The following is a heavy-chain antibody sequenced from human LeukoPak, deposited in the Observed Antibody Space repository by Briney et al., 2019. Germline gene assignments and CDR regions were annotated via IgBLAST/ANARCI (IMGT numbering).Heavy chain of an antibody. D-gene: IGHD2-2*01. CDR3: ARFLVVPADDDY. Sequence: GGSLRLSCAASGFTFSSYSMNRVRQAPGKGLEWVSSISGSSSYIYYADSVKGRFTISRDNAKNSLYLQMNSLRAEDTAVYYCARFLVVPADDDYWGQGTLVTVSS. CDR1: GFTFSSYS. J-gene: IGHJ4*02. V-gene: IGHV3-21*01. CDR2: ISGSSSYI.